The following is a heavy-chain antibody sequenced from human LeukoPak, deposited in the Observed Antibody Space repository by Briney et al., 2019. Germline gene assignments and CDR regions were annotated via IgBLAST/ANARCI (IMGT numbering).Heavy chain of an antibody. Sequence: PGGSLRLSCAASGFTFSSCSMSWVRQAPGKGLEWVSAISGSGGTTIYADSVKGRFTISRDNSKNTLYLQMNSLRAEDTAMYYVTRTAQYTCFDPWGQGTLVTVSS. CDR1: GFTFSSCS. V-gene: IGHV3-23*01. J-gene: IGHJ5*02. CDR2: ISGSGGTT. CDR3: TRTAQYTCFDP. D-gene: IGHD1-7*01.